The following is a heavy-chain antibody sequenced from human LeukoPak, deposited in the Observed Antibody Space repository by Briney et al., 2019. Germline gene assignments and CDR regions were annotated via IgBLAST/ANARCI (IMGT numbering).Heavy chain of an antibody. CDR1: GFTFSDEY. D-gene: IGHD3-16*01. J-gene: IGHJ4*02. Sequence: GGSLRLSCAASGFTFSDEYMSWVRQAPGKGLEWVSYISNSGSYTNYADSVKGRFTISRDNAKNSIYLQMNSLRSEDTAGDYGARSRGGGPGAYFDYWGQGTLITVSS. CDR3: ARSRGGGPGAYFDY. V-gene: IGHV3-11*03. CDR2: ISNSGSYT.